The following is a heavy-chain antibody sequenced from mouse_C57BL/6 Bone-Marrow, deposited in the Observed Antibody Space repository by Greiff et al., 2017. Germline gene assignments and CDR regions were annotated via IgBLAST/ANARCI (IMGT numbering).Heavy chain of an antibody. CDR3: ARRGTVVATEGYFDY. V-gene: IGHV1-55*01. CDR2: IYPGSGST. D-gene: IGHD1-1*01. J-gene: IGHJ2*01. Sequence: VQLQQPGAELVKPGASVTMSCKASGYTFTSYWITWVKQRPGQGLEWIGDIYPGSGSTNYNEKFKSKATLTVDTSASTAYMQLSSLTSEDSAVYYCARRGTVVATEGYFDYWGQGTTLTVSS. CDR1: GYTFTSYW.